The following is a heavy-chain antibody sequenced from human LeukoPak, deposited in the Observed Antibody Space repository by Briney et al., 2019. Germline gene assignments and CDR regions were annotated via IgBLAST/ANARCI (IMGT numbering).Heavy chain of an antibody. CDR1: GVTFSGYS. CDR2: LSTSSSYI. D-gene: IGHD5-12*01. V-gene: IGHV3-21*01. CDR3: AREYSGYGDFDY. J-gene: IGHJ4*02. Sequence: GGSLRLSCAASGVTFSGYSMNWVRRAPGMGLEWVSSLSTSSSYIYYADSVKGRFTISRDNAKNSLYLQMNSLRAEDTAVYSCAREYSGYGDFDYWGQGTLVTVSS.